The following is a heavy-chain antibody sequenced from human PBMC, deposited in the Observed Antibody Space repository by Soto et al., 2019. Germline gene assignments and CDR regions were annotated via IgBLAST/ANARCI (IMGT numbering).Heavy chain of an antibody. CDR3: ARPPRGIAAFYFDY. CDR2: IYWNDDK. Sequence: SGPTLVNPTQTLTLTRTFSGFSLSTSGVGVGWIRQPPGKALEWLALIYWNDDKRYSPSLKSRLTITKDTSKNQVVLTVTNMDPVDTATYYCARPPRGIAAFYFDYWGQGTLVTVSS. CDR1: GFSLSTSGVG. D-gene: IGHD6-13*01. J-gene: IGHJ4*02. V-gene: IGHV2-5*01.